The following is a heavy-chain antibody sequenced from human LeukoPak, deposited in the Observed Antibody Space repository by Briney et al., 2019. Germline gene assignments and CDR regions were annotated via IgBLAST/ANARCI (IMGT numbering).Heavy chain of an antibody. CDR2: INHSGST. D-gene: IGHD2-2*01. J-gene: IGHJ4*02. V-gene: IGHV4-38-2*02. Sequence: KPSETLSLTCTVSGYSISSGYYWGWIRQPPGKGLEWIGEINHSGSTNYNPSLKSRVTISVDTSKNQFSLKLSSVTAADTAVYYCARVRAGLGYCSSTSCHLHFDYWGQGTLVTVSS. CDR3: ARVRAGLGYCSSTSCHLHFDY. CDR1: GYSISSGYY.